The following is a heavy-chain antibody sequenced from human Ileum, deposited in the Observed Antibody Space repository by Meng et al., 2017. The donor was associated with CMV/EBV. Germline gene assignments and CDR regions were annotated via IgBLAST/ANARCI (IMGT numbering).Heavy chain of an antibody. CDR2: INHSGST. D-gene: IGHD3-16*01. J-gene: IGHJ4*02. CDR3: ARFGGLFDY. CDR1: GGSFSGYY. V-gene: IGHV4-34*01. Sequence: GSLRLSCAVYGGSFSGYYWSWIRQPPGKGLEWIGEINHSGSTNYNPSLKSRVTISVDTSKNQFSLKLSSVTAADTAVYYCARFGGLFDYCGQGTLVTVSS.